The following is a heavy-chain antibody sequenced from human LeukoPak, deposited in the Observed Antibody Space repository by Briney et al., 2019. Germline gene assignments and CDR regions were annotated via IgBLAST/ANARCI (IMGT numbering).Heavy chain of an antibody. CDR1: GFTFSSYA. V-gene: IGHV3-23*01. CDR2: ISGSGGST. D-gene: IGHD3-10*01. Sequence: GGSLRLSCAASGFTFSSYAMSWVRQAPGKGLEWVSAISGSGGSTYYADSVKGRFTISRDNSKNTLYLQMNSLRAEDTAVYYCAKDHDIRLLWFGELSFDYWGQGTLVTVSS. CDR3: AKDHDIRLLWFGELSFDY. J-gene: IGHJ4*02.